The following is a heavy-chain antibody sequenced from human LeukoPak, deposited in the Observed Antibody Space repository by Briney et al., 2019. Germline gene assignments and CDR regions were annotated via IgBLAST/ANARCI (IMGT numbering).Heavy chain of an antibody. V-gene: IGHV3-48*01. D-gene: IGHD6-19*01. CDR1: GFTFSSYS. CDR3: ARGRDGYSSGY. Sequence: GGSLRLSCAASGFTFSSYSMNWVRQAPGKGLEWVSYISRSSSTIYYADSVKGRFTISRDNAKNSLYLQMNSLRAEDTALYYCARGRDGYSSGYWGQGTLVTVSS. CDR2: ISRSSSTI. J-gene: IGHJ4*02.